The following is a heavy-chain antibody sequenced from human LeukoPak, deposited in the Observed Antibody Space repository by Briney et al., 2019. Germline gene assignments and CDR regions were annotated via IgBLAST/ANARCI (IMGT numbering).Heavy chain of an antibody. Sequence: SVKVSCKASGGTFSSYAISWVRQAPGQGLQWMGRIIPIFGTANYAQKFQGRVTITTDESTSTAHMELSSLRSEDTAVYYCALTYYYDSSGYYRDYWGQGTLVTVSS. CDR2: IIPIFGTA. V-gene: IGHV1-69*05. J-gene: IGHJ4*02. CDR3: ALTYYYDSSGYYRDY. D-gene: IGHD3-22*01. CDR1: GGTFSSYA.